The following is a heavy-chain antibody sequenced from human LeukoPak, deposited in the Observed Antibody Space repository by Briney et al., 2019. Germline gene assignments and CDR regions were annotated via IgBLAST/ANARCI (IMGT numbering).Heavy chain of an antibody. J-gene: IGHJ6*02. CDR1: GFTVSSNY. V-gene: IGHV3-53*01. Sequence: QPGGSLRLSCAASGFTVSSNYMSWVRQAPGKGLEWVSVIFSGGTTYYADSVKGRFTISRDNSKNTLYLQMNSLRAEDTAVYYCAREGNHYDMDVWGQGTTVTVSS. D-gene: IGHD4-23*01. CDR2: IFSGGTT. CDR3: AREGNHYDMDV.